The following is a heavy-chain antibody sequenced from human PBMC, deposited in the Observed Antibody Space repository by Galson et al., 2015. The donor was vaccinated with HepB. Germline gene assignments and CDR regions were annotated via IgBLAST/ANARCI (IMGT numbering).Heavy chain of an antibody. CDR3: ARDYDILTGYYMPSFDY. V-gene: IGHV3-7*03. CDR1: GFTFSSYW. CDR2: IKQDGSEK. Sequence: SLRLSCAASGFTFSSYWMSWVRQAPGKGLEWVANIKQDGSEKYYVDSVKGRFTITRDNAKNSLYLQMNSLRAEDTAVYYCARDYDILTGYYMPSFDYWGQGTLVTVSS. J-gene: IGHJ4*02. D-gene: IGHD3-9*01.